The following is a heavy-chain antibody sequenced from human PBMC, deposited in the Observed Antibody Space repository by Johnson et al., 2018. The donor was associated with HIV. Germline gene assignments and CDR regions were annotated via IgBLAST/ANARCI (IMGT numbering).Heavy chain of an antibody. CDR1: GFTFSSYA. J-gene: IGHJ3*02. V-gene: IGHV3-30*04. CDR3: ASLVGDTYRNAFDI. D-gene: IGHD1-26*01. CDR2: ISYDGSNK. Sequence: QVQLVESGGGVVQPGRSLRLSCAASGFTFSSYAMHWVRQAPGKGLEWVAVISYDGSNKYYADSVKGRFTISRDNSKNTLYLQMNSLRAEDTAVYYCASLVGDTYRNAFDIWGQGTMVTVS.